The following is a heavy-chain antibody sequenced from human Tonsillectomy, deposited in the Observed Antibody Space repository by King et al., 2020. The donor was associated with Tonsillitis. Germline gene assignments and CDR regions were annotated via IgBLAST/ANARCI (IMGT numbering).Heavy chain of an antibody. V-gene: IGHV3-21*01. Sequence: QLVQSGGGLVKPGGSLRLSCAASGFTFSSYSMNWVRQAPGKGLEWVSSISSSSSYIYYADSVKGRFTISRDNAKNSLYLQINSLRAEDTAVYYCARDVGHGVVVVPAAMDYWGQGTLVTVSS. D-gene: IGHD2-2*01. CDR1: GFTFSSYS. CDR2: ISSSSSYI. J-gene: IGHJ4*02. CDR3: ARDVGHGVVVVPAAMDY.